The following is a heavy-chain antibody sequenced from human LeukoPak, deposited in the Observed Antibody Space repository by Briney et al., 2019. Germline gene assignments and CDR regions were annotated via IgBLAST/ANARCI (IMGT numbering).Heavy chain of an antibody. CDR3: ARVRSDISGMGWLDP. CDR2: IFYSGSTNT. V-gene: IGHV4-59*01. D-gene: IGHD6-25*01. Sequence: SETLSLTCTVSGGSIIGYYWSWIRQPPGKGLEWIGYIFYSGSTNTNYNPSLKSRVTISEDTSKNQFSLKLTSVSAADTAVYYCARVRSDISGMGWLDPWGQGTLVTVSS. J-gene: IGHJ5*02. CDR1: GGSIIGYY.